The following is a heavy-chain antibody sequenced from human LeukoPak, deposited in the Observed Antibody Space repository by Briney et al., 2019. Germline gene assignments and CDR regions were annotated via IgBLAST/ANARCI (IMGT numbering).Heavy chain of an antibody. J-gene: IGHJ4*02. CDR1: GYTFTSDA. CDR2: INTNTGNP. V-gene: IGHV7-4-1*02. Sequence: ASLKVSCKASGYTFTSDAMNWGPQAPGQGLGWMGWINTNTGNPTSAQGFTGRFVLSLDTSVSTAYLQISSLKAEDTAVYYCAKQGPGYCGGTSCYGVDYWGQGTLVTVSS. CDR3: AKQGPGYCGGTSCYGVDY. D-gene: IGHD2-2*01.